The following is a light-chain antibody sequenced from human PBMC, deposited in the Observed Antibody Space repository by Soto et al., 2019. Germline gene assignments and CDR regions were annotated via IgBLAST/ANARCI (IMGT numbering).Light chain of an antibody. J-gene: IGKJ1*01. CDR3: QQYGSSPWT. V-gene: IGKV3-20*01. CDR2: GAS. CDR1: QRVSSN. Sequence: ERVMTQSPGTLSVSPGERATLSCSASQRVSSNLAWYQQKPGQAPRLLISGASSRATGIPDRFSGSGSGTDFTLTICRLEPEDFAVYYCQQYGSSPWTFGQGTKVDIK.